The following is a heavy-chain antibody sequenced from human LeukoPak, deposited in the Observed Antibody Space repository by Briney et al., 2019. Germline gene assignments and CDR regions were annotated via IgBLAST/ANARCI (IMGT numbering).Heavy chain of an antibody. CDR2: IYYSGST. CDR1: GGSISSGDYY. Sequence: SETLSLTCTVSGGSISSGDYYWSWIRQPPGKGLEWIGYIYYSGSTYYNPSLKSRVTISVDTSKNQFSLKLTSVTAADTAVYYCARDRAPDSSGWYRFFDSWGQGTLVTVSS. J-gene: IGHJ4*02. D-gene: IGHD6-19*01. V-gene: IGHV4-30-4*02. CDR3: ARDRAPDSSGWYRFFDS.